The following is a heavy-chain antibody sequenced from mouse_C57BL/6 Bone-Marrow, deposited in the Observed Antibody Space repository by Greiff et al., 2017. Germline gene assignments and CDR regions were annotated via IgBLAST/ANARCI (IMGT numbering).Heavy chain of an antibody. CDR1: GFSLTSYG. Sequence: VKLMESGPGLVQPSQSLSITCTVSGFSLTSYGVHWVRQSPGKGLEWLGVIWSGGSTDYNAAFISRLSISKDNSKSQVFFKMNSLQADDTAIDXCARNGGNYYFDYWGQGTTLTVSS. D-gene: IGHD2-1*01. J-gene: IGHJ2*01. CDR2: IWSGGST. CDR3: ARNGGNYYFDY. V-gene: IGHV2-2*01.